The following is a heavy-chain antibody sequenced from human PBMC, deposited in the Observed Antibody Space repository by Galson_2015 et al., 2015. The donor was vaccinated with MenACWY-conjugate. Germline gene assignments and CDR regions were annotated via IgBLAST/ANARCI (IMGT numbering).Heavy chain of an antibody. D-gene: IGHD3-22*01. J-gene: IGHJ1*01. V-gene: IGHV3-21*01. CDR2: YI. CDR3: ASDYYDSSGYHDYFQH. Sequence: YIYYADSVKGRFTISRDNAKNSLYLQMNSLRAEDTAVYYCASDYYDSSGYHDYFQHWGQGTLVTVSS.